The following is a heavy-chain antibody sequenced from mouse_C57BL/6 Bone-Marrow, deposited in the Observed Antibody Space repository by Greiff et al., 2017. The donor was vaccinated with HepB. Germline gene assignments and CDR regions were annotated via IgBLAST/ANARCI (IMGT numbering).Heavy chain of an antibody. Sequence: EVQLQQSGPELVKPGASVKISCKASGYTFTDYYMNWVKQSHGKSLEWIGDINPNNGGSSYNQKFKGKATLTVDKSSSTAYMELRSLTSEDSAVYYWSRPLLLFYAMDYWGQGTSVTVSS. CDR1: GYTFTDYY. CDR2: INPNNGGS. CDR3: SRPLLLFYAMDY. D-gene: IGHD1-1*01. V-gene: IGHV1-26*01. J-gene: IGHJ4*01.